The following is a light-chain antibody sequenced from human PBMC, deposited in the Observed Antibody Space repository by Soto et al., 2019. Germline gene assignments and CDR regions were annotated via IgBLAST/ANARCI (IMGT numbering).Light chain of an antibody. J-gene: IGKJ5*01. CDR3: QQLHGYPIT. V-gene: IGKV1-9*01. CDR2: APS. CDR1: QGIDTS. Sequence: DIQMTQSPSTLSASVGDRVNMTCRASQGIDTSLAWYQQKPGKAPKLLIYAPSNFQSGVPSRFSGSGSGTHFTLTISSLQPEDFATYYCQQLHGYPITFGQGTRLEIK.